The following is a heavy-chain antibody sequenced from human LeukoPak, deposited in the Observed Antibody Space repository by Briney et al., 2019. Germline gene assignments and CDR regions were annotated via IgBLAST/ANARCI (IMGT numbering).Heavy chain of an antibody. D-gene: IGHD6-19*01. CDR3: AKCRIGSGWYIEYYYYYGMDV. CDR1: GFTFSSYA. CDR2: ISGSGGST. Sequence: GGSLRLSCAASGFTFSSYAMSWVRQAPGKGLEWVSAISGSGGSTYHADSVKGRFTISRDNSKNTLYLQMNSLRAEDTAVYYCAKCRIGSGWYIEYYYYYGMDVWGQGTTVTVSS. J-gene: IGHJ6*02. V-gene: IGHV3-23*01.